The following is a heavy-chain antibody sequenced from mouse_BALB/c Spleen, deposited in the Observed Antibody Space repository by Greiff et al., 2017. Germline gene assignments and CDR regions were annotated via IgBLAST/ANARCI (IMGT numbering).Heavy chain of an antibody. CDR1: GFTFSDYY. CDR3: ARDRFITTAKAWFAY. V-gene: IGHV5-4*02. J-gene: IGHJ3*01. CDR2: ISDGGSYT. D-gene: IGHD1-2*01. Sequence: EVQLVESGGGLVKPGGSLKLSCAASGFTFSDYYMYWVRQTPEKRLEGVATISDGGSYTYYPDSVKGRFTISRDNAKNNLYLQMSSLKSEDTAMYYCARDRFITTAKAWFAYWGQGTLVTVSA.